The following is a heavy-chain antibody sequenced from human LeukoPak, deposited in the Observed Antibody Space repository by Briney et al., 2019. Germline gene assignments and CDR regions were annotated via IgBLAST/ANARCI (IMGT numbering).Heavy chain of an antibody. CDR2: INHSGST. V-gene: IGHV4-34*01. CDR3: ARGGVTTVVNLDY. Sequence: SETLSLTCAVYGGSFSGYYWSWIRQPPGKGLEWIGEINHSGSTNYNPSLKSRVTISVDTSKNQFSLKLSSVTAADTAVYYCARGGVTTVVNLDYWGQGTLVTVSS. CDR1: GGSFSGYY. J-gene: IGHJ4*02. D-gene: IGHD4-23*01.